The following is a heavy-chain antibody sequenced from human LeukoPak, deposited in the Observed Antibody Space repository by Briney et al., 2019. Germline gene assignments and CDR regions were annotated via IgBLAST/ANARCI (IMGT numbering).Heavy chain of an antibody. V-gene: IGHV3-53*05. CDR2: IYSGGDT. D-gene: IGHD5-12*01. CDR3: AKGNVDIVATTQFDP. J-gene: IGHJ5*02. Sequence: PGGSLRLSCAASGLTVSSNCMSWVRQAPGKGLEWVSFIYSGGDTYYADSVKGRFTISRDNAKNSLYLQMNSLRAEDTALYYCAKGNVDIVATTQFDPWGQGTLVTVSP. CDR1: GLTVSSNC.